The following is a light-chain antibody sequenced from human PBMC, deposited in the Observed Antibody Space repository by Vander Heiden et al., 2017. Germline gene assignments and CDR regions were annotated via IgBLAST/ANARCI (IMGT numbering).Light chain of an antibody. V-gene: IGLV2-14*03. CDR2: DVS. CDR3: ISYTSSSTPYV. CDR1: RSDVGGYKY. J-gene: IGLJ1*01. Sequence: QSALTQPASVSGSPGQSITIPCTGTRSDVGGYKYVSWYQQHPGKAPKLIIYDVSDRPSGGSNRFSGSKSGNTASLTISGLQAEDEADYYCISYTSSSTPYVFGTGTRVTVL.